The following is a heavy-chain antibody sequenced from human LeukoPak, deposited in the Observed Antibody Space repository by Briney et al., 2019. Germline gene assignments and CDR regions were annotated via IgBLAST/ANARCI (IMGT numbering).Heavy chain of an antibody. CDR3: AKDTVSSCHYFDY. J-gene: IGHJ4*02. CDR2: ISGSGGST. Sequence: PGGSLRLSCAASGFTFSSYAMSWVRQAPGKGLEWVSAISGSGGSTYYADSVKGRFTISRDNFKNTLYLQMNSLRAEDTAVYYCAKDTVSSCHYFDYWGQGTLVTVSS. D-gene: IGHD6-13*01. CDR1: GFTFSSYA. V-gene: IGHV3-23*01.